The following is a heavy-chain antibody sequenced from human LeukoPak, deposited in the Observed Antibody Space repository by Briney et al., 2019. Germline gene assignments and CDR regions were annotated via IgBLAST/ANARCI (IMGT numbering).Heavy chain of an antibody. V-gene: IGHV4-59*01. CDR2: IYYSGST. CDR1: GGSISSYY. Sequence: SETLSLTCTVSGGSISSYYWRWIRQPPGKGLEWIGYIYYSGSTNYNPSLKSRVTISVDTSKNQFSLKLNSVTAADTAVYYCARGGDSSGWSYLYFDYWGQGTLVTVSS. J-gene: IGHJ4*02. D-gene: IGHD6-19*01. CDR3: ARGGDSSGWSYLYFDY.